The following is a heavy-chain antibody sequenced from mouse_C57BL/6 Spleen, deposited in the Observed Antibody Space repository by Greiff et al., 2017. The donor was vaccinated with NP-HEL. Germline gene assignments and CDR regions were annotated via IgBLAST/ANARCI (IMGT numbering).Heavy chain of an antibody. CDR2: IDPEDGDT. D-gene: IGHD2-1*01. J-gene: IGHJ4*01. Sequence: VHVKQSGAELVRPGASVKLSCTASGFNIKDYYMHWVKQRPEQGLEWIGRIDPEDGDTEYAPKFQGKATMTADTSSNTAYLQLSSLTSEDTAVYYCTICYDYLAMDYWGQGTSVTVSS. V-gene: IGHV14-1*01. CDR1: GFNIKDYY. CDR3: TICYDYLAMDY.